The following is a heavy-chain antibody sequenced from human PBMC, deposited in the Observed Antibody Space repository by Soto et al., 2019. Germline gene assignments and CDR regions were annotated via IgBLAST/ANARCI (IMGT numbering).Heavy chain of an antibody. CDR2: ISYDGSNE. CDR3: LSTMLAVLI. CDR1: GFTFRTYG. V-gene: IGHV3-30*03. D-gene: IGHD3-22*01. J-gene: IGHJ4*02. Sequence: SLRLSCAASGFTFRTYGMHWVRQAPGKGLEWVAVISYDGSNEYYADSVKGRFTISRDNSKNTLYLQMNSLRAEDTAVYYCLSTMLAVLIWGQGTLVIVSS.